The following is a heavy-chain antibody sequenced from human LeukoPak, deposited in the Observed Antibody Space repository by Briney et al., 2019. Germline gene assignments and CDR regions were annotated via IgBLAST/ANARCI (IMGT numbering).Heavy chain of an antibody. CDR1: GGTFSSYA. CDR2: IIPIFGTA. V-gene: IGHV1-69*01. CDR3: AKDLRWELTQGVDY. Sequence: SVRVSCKASGGTFSSYAISWVRQAPGQGLEWMGGIIPIFGTANYAQKFEGRVTITADESTSTAYMELSSLRSEDTAVYYCAKDLRWELTQGVDYWGQGTLVTVSS. J-gene: IGHJ4*02. D-gene: IGHD1-26*01.